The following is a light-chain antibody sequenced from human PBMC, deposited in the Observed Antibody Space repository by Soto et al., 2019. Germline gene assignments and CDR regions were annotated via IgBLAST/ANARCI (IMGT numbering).Light chain of an antibody. J-gene: IGLJ3*02. CDR2: EVS. CDR3: SSSTSSNWV. CDR1: SSDVGGYNY. V-gene: IGLV2-14*01. Sequence: QSALTQPASVSGSPGQSITISCTGTSSDVGGYNYVSWYQQHPGKAPKLMIYEVSNRPSGVSNCFSSSKSGNTAPLTISGLQAEDEAYYYCSSSTSSNWVFGGGTKLTVL.